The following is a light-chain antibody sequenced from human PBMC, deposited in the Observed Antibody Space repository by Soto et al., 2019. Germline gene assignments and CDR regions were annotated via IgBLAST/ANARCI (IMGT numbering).Light chain of an antibody. V-gene: IGLV2-14*01. J-gene: IGLJ1*01. CDR1: SSDVGNYKY. CDR3: VSYTSSGTYV. CDR2: EVS. Sequence: QSVLTQPASVSGYPGQSITISCTGTSSDVGNYKYVSWYQKHPGKAPKLMIYEVSNRHSGVSNRFSGSKSGNTASLTISGLQAEDETDYYCVSYTSSGTYVFGTGTKGTVL.